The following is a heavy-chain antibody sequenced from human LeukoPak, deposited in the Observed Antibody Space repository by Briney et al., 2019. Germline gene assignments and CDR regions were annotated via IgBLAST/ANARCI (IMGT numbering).Heavy chain of an antibody. CDR2: IYTSGST. D-gene: IGHD1-1*01. J-gene: IGHJ6*03. Sequence: SETLSLTCTVSGGSISGSSYYWSWIRQPAGKGLEWIGRIYTSGSTNYNPSLKSRVTMSVDTSKNQFSLKLSSVTAADTAVYYCARERNDVFQPYYYYYMDVWGKGTTVTISS. CDR3: ARERNDVFQPYYYYYMDV. V-gene: IGHV4-61*02. CDR1: GGSISGSSYY.